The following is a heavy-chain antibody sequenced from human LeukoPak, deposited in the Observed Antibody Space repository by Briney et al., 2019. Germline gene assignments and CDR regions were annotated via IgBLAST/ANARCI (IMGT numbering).Heavy chain of an antibody. CDR1: GYTLNAYY. J-gene: IGHJ5*02. V-gene: IGHV1-2*02. CDR3: ERDRQGYCSGGSCVEFDP. CDR2: INPSSGRA. D-gene: IGHD2-15*01. Sequence: AAVKVSCKSSGYTLNAYYMDWVRHTPAQGLEWMGWINPSSGRANNAQMFPGRVSMTSSTSVSAVHLDLRGIRFGDTAVYFCERDRQGYCSGGSCVEFDPGGEGPRVTVS.